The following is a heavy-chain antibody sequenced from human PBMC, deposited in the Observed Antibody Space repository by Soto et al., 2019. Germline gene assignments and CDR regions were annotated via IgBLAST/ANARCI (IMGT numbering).Heavy chain of an antibody. CDR2: IYYSGST. D-gene: IGHD6-19*01. J-gene: IGHJ6*02. CDR1: GGSISSGGYY. Sequence: KTSETLSLTCTVSGGSISSGGYYWSWIRQHPGKGLEWIGYIYYSGSTYYNPSLKSRVTISVDTSKNQFSLKLSSVTAADTAVYYCARERIAVAGPYYYGMDVWGQGTTVTVSS. V-gene: IGHV4-31*03. CDR3: ARERIAVAGPYYYGMDV.